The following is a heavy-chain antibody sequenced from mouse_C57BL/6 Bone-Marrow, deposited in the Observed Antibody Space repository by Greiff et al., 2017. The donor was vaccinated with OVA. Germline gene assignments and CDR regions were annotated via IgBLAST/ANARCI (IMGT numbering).Heavy chain of an antibody. CDR3: ARRLYDWYFDV. CDR1: GYTFTSYW. CDR2: IYPNSGST. J-gene: IGHJ1*03. V-gene: IGHV1-64*01. D-gene: IGHD6-1*01. Sequence: QVQLQQPGAELVKPGASVKLSCKASGYTFTSYWMHWVKQRPGQGLEWIGMIYPNSGSTNYNEKFKSKATLTVDKSSSTAYMQLSSLTSEDSAVYYCARRLYDWYFDVWGTGTAITVTS.